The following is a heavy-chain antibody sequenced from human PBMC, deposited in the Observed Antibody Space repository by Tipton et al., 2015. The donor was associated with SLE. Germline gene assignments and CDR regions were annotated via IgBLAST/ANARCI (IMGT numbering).Heavy chain of an antibody. V-gene: IGHV4-39*07. J-gene: IGHJ4*02. CDR3: ARDEYRYDGTGYHLLGHFDY. CDR2: VYYTGNT. Sequence: TLSLTCIVSGDSISSTSYYWGWIRQPPGKGLEWVGTVYYTGNTFYNPSLKSRVTISADTSNNQFSLKMNSVTAADTAVYYCARDEYRYDGTGYHLLGHFDYWGQGALVTVSS. D-gene: IGHD3-22*01. CDR1: GDSISSTSYY.